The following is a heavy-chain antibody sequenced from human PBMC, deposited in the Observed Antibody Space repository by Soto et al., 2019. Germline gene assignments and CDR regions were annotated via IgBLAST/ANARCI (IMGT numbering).Heavy chain of an antibody. CDR3: ARHAPPSGQWLVRPFDY. CDR2: IYYSGGT. Sequence: SETLSLTCTVSGGSISSYYWSWIRQPPGKGLEWIGYIYYSGGTNYNPSLKSRVTMSVDTSKNQFSLKLSSVTAADTAVYYCARHAPPSGQWLVRPFDYWGQGTLVTVSS. V-gene: IGHV4-59*08. D-gene: IGHD6-19*01. CDR1: GGSISSYY. J-gene: IGHJ4*02.